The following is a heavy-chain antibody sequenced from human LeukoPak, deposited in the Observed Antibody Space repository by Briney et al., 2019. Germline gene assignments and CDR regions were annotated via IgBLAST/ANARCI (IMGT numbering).Heavy chain of an antibody. D-gene: IGHD1-1*01. V-gene: IGHV3-30*18. CDR3: AKGEEETGYGMDV. CDR1: GFTFSSYG. CDR2: ISYDGSNK. J-gene: IGHJ6*02. Sequence: GGSLRLSCAASGFTFSSYGMHWVRQAPGKGLEWVAFISYDGSNKYYADSVKGRFTISRDNSKNTLYLQMNSLRGVDTAVYYCAKGEEETGYGMDVWGQGTTVTVSS.